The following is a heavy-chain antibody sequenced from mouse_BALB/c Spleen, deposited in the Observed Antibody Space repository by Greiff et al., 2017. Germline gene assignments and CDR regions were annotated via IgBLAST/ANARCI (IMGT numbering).Heavy chain of an antibody. D-gene: IGHD2-14*01. CDR2: IWSGGST. CDR3: ASYYRYDGRGMDY. J-gene: IGHJ4*01. CDR1: GFSLTSYG. V-gene: IGHV2-2*02. Sequence: VQLVESGPGLVQPSQSLSITCTVSGFSLTSYGVHWVRQSPGKGLEWLGVIWSGGSTDYNAAFISRLSISKDNSKSQVFFKMNSLQANDTAIYYCASYYRYDGRGMDYWGQGTSVTVSS.